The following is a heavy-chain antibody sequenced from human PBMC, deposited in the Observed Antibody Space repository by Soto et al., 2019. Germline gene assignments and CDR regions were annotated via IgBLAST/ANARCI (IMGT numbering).Heavy chain of an antibody. CDR1: GFTFHNYW. CDR3: ARENYFDY. J-gene: IGHJ4*02. V-gene: IGHV3-7*01. Sequence: EVQLVESGGGLVQPGGSLRLSCAASGFTFHNYWMGWVRQTPDKGLEWVANIKPDGSDKYYVDSVKGRFTISRDNATNSLYLKMNSLRAEDTAVYYCARENYFDYWGPGTLVTVSS. CDR2: IKPDGSDK.